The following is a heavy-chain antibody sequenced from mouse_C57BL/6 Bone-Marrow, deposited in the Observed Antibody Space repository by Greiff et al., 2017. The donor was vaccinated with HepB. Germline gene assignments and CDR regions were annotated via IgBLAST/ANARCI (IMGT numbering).Heavy chain of an antibody. D-gene: IGHD2-10*02. CDR2: IYPRSGNT. CDR1: GYTFTSYG. CDR3: ARWGYGNYGGFAY. J-gene: IGHJ3*01. V-gene: IGHV1-81*01. Sequence: QVQLQQSGAELARPGASVKLSCKASGYTFTSYGISWVKQRTGQGLEWIGEIYPRSGNTYYNEKFKGKATLTADKSSSTAYMELRSLTSEASAVYCCARWGYGNYGGFAYWGQGTLVTVSA.